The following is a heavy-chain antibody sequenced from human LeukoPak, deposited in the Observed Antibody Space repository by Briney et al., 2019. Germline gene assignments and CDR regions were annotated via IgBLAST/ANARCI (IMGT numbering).Heavy chain of an antibody. CDR1: GFTFSSYA. CDR3: ARDLAGDGYKDY. V-gene: IGHV3-30*01. Sequence: GRSLRLSCAASGFTFSSYAMHWVRQAPGEGLEWVAVISYDGSNKYYADSVKGRFIISRDNSKNTLYLQMNSLRAEDTAVYYCARDLAGDGYKDYWGQGTLVTVSS. CDR2: ISYDGSNK. D-gene: IGHD5-24*01. J-gene: IGHJ4*02.